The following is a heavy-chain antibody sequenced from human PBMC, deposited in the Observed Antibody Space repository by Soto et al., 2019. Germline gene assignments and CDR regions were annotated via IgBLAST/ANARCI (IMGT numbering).Heavy chain of an antibody. Sequence: EVQLLESGGGLVEPGGSLRVSCAVSGIIFSDAWLNWVRQAPEEGLEWVARIKPNSIGETIDYAAPVKGRFTISRDDSENTLYLEMNSLKVEDTAVYYCTADLVGLSRIIDYRGQGTLVTVSS. CDR2: IKPNSIGETI. CDR1: GIIFSDAW. V-gene: IGHV3-15*07. J-gene: IGHJ4*02. D-gene: IGHD6-6*01. CDR3: TADLVGLSRIIDY.